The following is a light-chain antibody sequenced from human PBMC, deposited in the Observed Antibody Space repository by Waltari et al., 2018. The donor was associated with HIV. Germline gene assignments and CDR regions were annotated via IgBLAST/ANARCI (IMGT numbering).Light chain of an antibody. Sequence: QSVLTQPPSASGTPGQMVTIPCSGGSSSIGSKTVDWYQQVPGMAPKLLIYSNDQRPSGIPDRFSGSKSGTSASLAVSGLQSEDEADYYCAAWDDSLNVWVFGGGTKLTVL. CDR3: AAWDDSLNVWV. J-gene: IGLJ3*02. CDR2: SND. CDR1: SSSIGSKT. V-gene: IGLV1-44*01.